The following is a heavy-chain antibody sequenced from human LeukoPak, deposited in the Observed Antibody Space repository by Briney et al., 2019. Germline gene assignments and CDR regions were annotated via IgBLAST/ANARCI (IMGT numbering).Heavy chain of an antibody. CDR2: ISAYNGNT. CDR1: GYTFTSYG. V-gene: IGHV1-18*01. Sequence: GASVKVSCKASGYTFTSYGISWVRQAPGQGLEWMGWISAYNGNTNYAQKLQGRVTMTTDTSTSTAYMELRSLRSDNTAVYYCARDVGDSSTVPRAYNWFDPWGQGTLVTVSS. CDR3: ARDVGDSSTVPRAYNWFDP. J-gene: IGHJ5*02. D-gene: IGHD6-13*01.